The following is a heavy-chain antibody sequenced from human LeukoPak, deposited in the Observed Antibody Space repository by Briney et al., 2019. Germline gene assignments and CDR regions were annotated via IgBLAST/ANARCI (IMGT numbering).Heavy chain of an antibody. CDR2: ISRYGDDT. V-gene: IGHV3-64*02. CDR3: ARGGVWHQLAIEY. Sequence: PGGSLRLACATSGFPFINSALHWFRQAPGKGLEYVASISRYGDDTYYADSVKDRFTISRGNSKNTLYLQMGSLRTDDMAVYYCARGGVWHQLAIEYWGQGTLVTVSS. D-gene: IGHD3-10*01. CDR1: GFPFINSA. J-gene: IGHJ4*02.